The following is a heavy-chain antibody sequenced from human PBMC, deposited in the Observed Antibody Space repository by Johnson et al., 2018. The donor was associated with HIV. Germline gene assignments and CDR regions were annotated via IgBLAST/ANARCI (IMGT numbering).Heavy chain of an antibody. J-gene: IGHJ3*02. V-gene: IGHV3-9*01. Sequence: VQLVESAGGLVQPGRSLRLSCAASGFTFDDYAIHWVRQAPGKGLDWVSGISWNSGIIGYADSVKGRFSLSRDNAKNSLFLQMHSLRAEDTALYYCAKDIGLSGSYFFGAFDMWGQGTMVTVSS. CDR3: AKDIGLSGSYFFGAFDM. CDR2: ISWNSGII. CDR1: GFTFDDYA. D-gene: IGHD1-26*01.